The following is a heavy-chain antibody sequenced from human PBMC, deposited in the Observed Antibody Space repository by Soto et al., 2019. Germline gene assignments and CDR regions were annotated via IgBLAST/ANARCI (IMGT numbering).Heavy chain of an antibody. CDR2: INPSGGST. CDR1: GYTFTSYY. CDR3: ARGGTSDYSTLYYYYYYGTDV. Sequence: ASVKVSCKASGYTFTSYYMHWVRQAPGQGLEWMGIINPSGGSTSYAQKFQGRVTMTRDTSTSTVYMELSSLRSEDTAVYYCARGGTSDYSTLYYYYYYGTDVWGQGTTVTVSS. V-gene: IGHV1-46*01. D-gene: IGHD4-4*01. J-gene: IGHJ6*02.